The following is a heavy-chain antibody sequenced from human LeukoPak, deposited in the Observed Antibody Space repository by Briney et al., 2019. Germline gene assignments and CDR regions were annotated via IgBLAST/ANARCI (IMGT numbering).Heavy chain of an antibody. CDR2: INPNSGGT. J-gene: IGHJ3*02. V-gene: IGHV1-2*02. CDR3: ARELWFGELFPPGDAFDI. D-gene: IGHD3-10*01. Sequence: ASVKVSCKASGYTFIGYYMHWVRQAPGQGLEWMGWINPNSGGTNYAQKFQGRVTMTRDTSISTAYMELSRLRSDDTAVYYCARELWFGELFPPGDAFDIWGQGTMVTVSS. CDR1: GYTFIGYY.